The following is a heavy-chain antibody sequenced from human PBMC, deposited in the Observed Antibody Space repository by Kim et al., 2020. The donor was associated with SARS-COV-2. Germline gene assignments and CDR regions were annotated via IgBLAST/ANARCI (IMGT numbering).Heavy chain of an antibody. CDR2: ISAYNGNT. J-gene: IGHJ3*02. Sequence: ASVKVSCKASGYTFTSYGISWVRQAPGQGLEWMGWISAYNGNTNYAQKLQGRVTMTTDTSTSTAYMELRSLRSDDTAVYYCARGPITTQWEPHSQVAFDIWGQGTMVTVSS. CDR1: GYTFTSYG. D-gene: IGHD1-26*01. CDR3: ARGPITTQWEPHSQVAFDI. V-gene: IGHV1-18*01.